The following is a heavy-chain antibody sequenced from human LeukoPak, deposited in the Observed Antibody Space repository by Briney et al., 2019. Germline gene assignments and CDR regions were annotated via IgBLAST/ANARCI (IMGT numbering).Heavy chain of an antibody. D-gene: IGHD3-10*01. CDR1: GFTFDNYA. CDR2: FSWNSGSI. V-gene: IGHV3-9*01. Sequence: GRSLRLSCAASGFTFDNYAMHWVRQAPGKGLEWVSGFSWNSGSIGYADSVKGRFTISRDNAKNSLYLQMNSLRAEDAALYYCAKGLLWFGELLSYFDYWGQGTLVTVSS. J-gene: IGHJ4*02. CDR3: AKGLLWFGELLSYFDY.